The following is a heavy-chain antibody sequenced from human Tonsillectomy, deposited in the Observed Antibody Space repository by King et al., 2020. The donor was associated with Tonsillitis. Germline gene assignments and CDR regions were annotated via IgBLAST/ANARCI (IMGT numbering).Heavy chain of an antibody. V-gene: IGHV3-33*05. CDR3: ARGASVDY. CDR2: ISYDGSNK. J-gene: IGHJ4*02. Sequence: QLVQSGGGVVQPGRSLRLSCAASGFTFSSYAMHWVCQAPGKGLEWVAVISYDGSNKYCADSVKGRFTISRENSKNTLYLQMNSLRAEDTAMYYCARGASVDYWGQGILVSVSS. CDR1: GFTFSSYA.